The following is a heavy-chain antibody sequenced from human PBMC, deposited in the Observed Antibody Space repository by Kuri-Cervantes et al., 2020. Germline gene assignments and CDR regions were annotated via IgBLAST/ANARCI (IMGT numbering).Heavy chain of an antibody. CDR3: ATTPYNWNYKVGYYYYMDV. V-gene: IGHV1-2*04. CDR1: RYTFTKYF. D-gene: IGHD1-7*01. J-gene: IGHJ6*03. Sequence: ASVKVSCKASRYTFTKYFTQWVRQAPGQGLEWMGWINPNSGGTNYAQKFQGWVTMTRDTSISTAYMELSRLRSDDTAVYYCATTPYNWNYKVGYYYYMDVWGKGTTVTVSS. CDR2: INPNSGGT.